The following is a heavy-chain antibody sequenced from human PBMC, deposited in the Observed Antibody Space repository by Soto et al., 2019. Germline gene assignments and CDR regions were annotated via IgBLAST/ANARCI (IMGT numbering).Heavy chain of an antibody. Sequence: GGSLELSFAASGFPFGSYDMHWVAQATGKGLEWVSAIGTAGDTYYPGSVKGRFTISRENAKNSLYLQMNSLRAGDTAVYYCARGRAAHYPHFDLWGRGTLVTVSS. CDR3: ARGRAAHYPHFDL. D-gene: IGHD3-10*01. V-gene: IGHV3-13*01. J-gene: IGHJ2*01. CDR2: IGTAGDT. CDR1: GFPFGSYD.